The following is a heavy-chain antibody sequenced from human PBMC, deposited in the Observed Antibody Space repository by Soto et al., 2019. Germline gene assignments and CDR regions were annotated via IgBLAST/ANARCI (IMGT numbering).Heavy chain of an antibody. V-gene: IGHV3-74*01. CDR2: INSDGSST. CDR1: GFNFTRYW. D-gene: IGHD3-9*01. J-gene: IGHJ6*02. CDR3: FFLFIIVGFIICIGVPVKGCFIISSDNVKISLFLQLNILRAEDTFFFFCARDQSGNWYLSHGLDV. Sequence: GGSLRLSCVASGFNFTRYWMLWVRQAPGKGLVWVSHINSDGSSTSNGDTVKGRFTISRDNAKNTMYLKMNSLKAKDTAVYYWFFLFIIVGFIICIGVPVKGCFIISSDNVKISLFLQLNILRAEDTFFFFCARDQSGNWYLSHGLDVWGQGTTVTVSS.